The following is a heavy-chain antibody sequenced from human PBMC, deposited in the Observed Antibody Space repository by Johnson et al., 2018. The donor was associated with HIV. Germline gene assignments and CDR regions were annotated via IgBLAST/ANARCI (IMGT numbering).Heavy chain of an antibody. CDR2: IYSGGST. D-gene: IGHD6-19*01. Sequence: LDSGCGVLLPGGSLRLSCAASGFTVSSNYMSWVRQAPGKGLEWVSVIYSGGSTYYAESVSGRFTISRDNSKNTLYLQMNSLRAEDTAVYYCAKDLSSGWYHAFDIWGQGTMVTVSS. V-gene: IGHV3-66*02. J-gene: IGHJ3*02. CDR1: GFTVSSNY. CDR3: AKDLSSGWYHAFDI.